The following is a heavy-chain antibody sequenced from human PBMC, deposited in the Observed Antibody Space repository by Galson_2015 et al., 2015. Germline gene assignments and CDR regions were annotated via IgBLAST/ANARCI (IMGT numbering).Heavy chain of an antibody. CDR2: IKSNSDTI. Sequence: SLRLSCAASGFTFSNYSMNWVRQAPGKGLEWISYIKSNSDTIYHADSVKGRFTISRDNAKNLLYFQMNSLRDEDTAVYYCAREDYSRTGLEYWGQGTLVTVSS. D-gene: IGHD3-10*01. V-gene: IGHV3-48*02. CDR3: AREDYSRTGLEY. CDR1: GFTFSNYS. J-gene: IGHJ4*02.